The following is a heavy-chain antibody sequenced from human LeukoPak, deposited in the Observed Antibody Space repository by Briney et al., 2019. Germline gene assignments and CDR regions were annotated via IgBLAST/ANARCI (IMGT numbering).Heavy chain of an antibody. CDR2: IYYSGTT. Sequence: SETLSLTCIVSGGSINSYYWSWIRQPPGKGLEWIGYIYYSGTTNYNPSLKSRVTISVDMSKNQFSLMLSSVTAADTAVYYRARDTPFCTDGVCLNWFDPWGQGTLVTVSS. V-gene: IGHV4-59*01. CDR3: ARDTPFCTDGVCLNWFDP. J-gene: IGHJ5*02. D-gene: IGHD2-8*01. CDR1: GGSINSYY.